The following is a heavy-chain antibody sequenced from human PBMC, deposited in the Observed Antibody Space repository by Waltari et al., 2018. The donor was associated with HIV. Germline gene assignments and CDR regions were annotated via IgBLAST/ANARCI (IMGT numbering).Heavy chain of an antibody. Sequence: DVQLVESGVGLVQPGGSLRLSCVASGFTVTGSWMHWVRQGPGKGPVWVSRMSLDGTTVYADSVKGRFTISRDNAKNTLYLQMNTLRAEDTAVYYCARDRYAGGWFGYWGQGTLVTVSS. CDR2: MSLDGTT. V-gene: IGHV3-74*01. J-gene: IGHJ4*02. D-gene: IGHD3-16*01. CDR1: GFTVTGSW. CDR3: ARDRYAGGWFGY.